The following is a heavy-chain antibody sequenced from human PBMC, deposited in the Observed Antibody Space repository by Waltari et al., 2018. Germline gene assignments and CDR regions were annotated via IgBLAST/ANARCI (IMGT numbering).Heavy chain of an antibody. D-gene: IGHD2-15*01. V-gene: IGHV4-34*01. Sequence: QVQLQQWGAGLLKPSETLSLTCAVYGGSFSGYYWSWIRQPPGKGLEWIGEINHSGSTNYNPSLKSRVTISVETSKNQFSLKLSSVTAADTAVYYCARGAGGGSYNYYYYGMDVWGQGTTVTVSS. CDR2: INHSGST. J-gene: IGHJ6*02. CDR1: GGSFSGYY. CDR3: ARGAGGGSYNYYYYGMDV.